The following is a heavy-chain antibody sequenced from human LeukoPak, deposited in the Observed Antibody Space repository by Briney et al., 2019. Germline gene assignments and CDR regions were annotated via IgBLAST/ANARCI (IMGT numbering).Heavy chain of an antibody. Sequence: SETLSLTCTVSGGSISSGDYHWSWIRQHPGKGLEWIGYIYYSGSTYYNPSLKSRVTISVDTSKNQFSLKLSSVTAADTAVYYCARDRYTVVSWYFDLWGRGTLVTVSS. CDR2: IYYSGST. J-gene: IGHJ2*01. D-gene: IGHD4-23*01. CDR3: ARDRYTVVSWYFDL. CDR1: GGSISSGDYH. V-gene: IGHV4-31*03.